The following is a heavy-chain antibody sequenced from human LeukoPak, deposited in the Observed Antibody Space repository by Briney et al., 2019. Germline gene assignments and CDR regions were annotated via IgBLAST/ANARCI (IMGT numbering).Heavy chain of an antibody. CDR2: ISSSSSYI. D-gene: IGHD3-10*01. Sequence: PGGSLRLSCAASGFTFSSYSTKWVRQAPGKGLECVSFISSSSSYIYYAVSVKGRFTISRDNAKNSLYLQMTSQRAEGTAVYYCAQSSGPMDVWGQGTTVTVSS. V-gene: IGHV3-21*01. J-gene: IGHJ6*02. CDR1: GFTFSSYS. CDR3: AQSSGPMDV.